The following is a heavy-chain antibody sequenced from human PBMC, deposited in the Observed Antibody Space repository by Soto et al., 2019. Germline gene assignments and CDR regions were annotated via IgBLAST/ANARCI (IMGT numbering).Heavy chain of an antibody. CDR3: VNGRFYGSGSYYQYYYYGMDV. D-gene: IGHD3-10*01. Sequence: GGSLRLSCSASGFTFSSYAMHWVRQAPGKGLEYVSAISSNGGSTYYADSVKGRFTISRDNSKNTLYLQMSSLRAEDTAVYYCVNGRFYGSGSYYQYYYYGMDVWGQGTTVTVSS. J-gene: IGHJ6*02. CDR1: GFTFSSYA. V-gene: IGHV3-64D*06. CDR2: ISSNGGST.